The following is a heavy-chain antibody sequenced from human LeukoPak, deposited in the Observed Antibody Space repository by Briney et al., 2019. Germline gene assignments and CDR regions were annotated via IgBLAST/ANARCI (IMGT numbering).Heavy chain of an antibody. Sequence: GGSLRLSCAASGLTFDDYAMHWVRQAPGKGLEGVSGISWNSGDIGYADSVKGRFTISRDNAKSSVYLQMTRLRAADTAVYSSARVGATMVRGGQPVNAFDIWGQGTLVTVSS. CDR2: ISWNSGDI. V-gene: IGHV3-9*01. D-gene: IGHD3-10*01. J-gene: IGHJ3*02. CDR1: GLTFDDYA. CDR3: ARVGATMVRGGQPVNAFDI.